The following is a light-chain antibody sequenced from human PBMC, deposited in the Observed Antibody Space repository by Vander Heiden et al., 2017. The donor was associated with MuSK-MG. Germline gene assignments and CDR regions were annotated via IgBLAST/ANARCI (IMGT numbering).Light chain of an antibody. Sequence: DIQMTQSPSTLSASVGDRVTITCRASQSISSWLAWYQQKPGKAPKLLIYKASSLESGVPSRFSGSGYGTEFTLTISSRQPDDFATYYCQQYKSYFMYTFGQGTKLXIK. J-gene: IGKJ2*01. V-gene: IGKV1-5*03. CDR3: QQYKSYFMYT. CDR2: KAS. CDR1: QSISSW.